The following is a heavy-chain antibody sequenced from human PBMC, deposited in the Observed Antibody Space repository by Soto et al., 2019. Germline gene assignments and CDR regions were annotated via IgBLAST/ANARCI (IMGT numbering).Heavy chain of an antibody. V-gene: IGHV1-69*01. CDR1: GGTFSIYA. J-gene: IGHJ4*02. CDR3: ATVDPFRYDSSGYYYFDY. Sequence: VSCKASGGTFSIYAISWVRHAPGQGLEWMGGIIPIFGTANYAQKFQGRVTITADESTSTAYMELSSLRSEDTAVYYCATVDPFRYDSSGYYYFDYWGQGTLVTVSS. CDR2: IIPIFGTA. D-gene: IGHD3-22*01.